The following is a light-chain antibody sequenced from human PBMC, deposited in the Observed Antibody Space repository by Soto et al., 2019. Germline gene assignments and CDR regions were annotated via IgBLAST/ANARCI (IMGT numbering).Light chain of an antibody. Sequence: QSALTQPASVSASPGQSISISCTGTTNDVGAFDYVSWYQQHPGKPPKLIVYEGTKRPSGVSNRFSGSKSGNPASLTISGLQAEDEANYYCCSYAGTATVFGTGTKLTVL. J-gene: IGLJ1*01. CDR2: EGT. V-gene: IGLV2-23*03. CDR1: TNDVGAFDY. CDR3: CSYAGTATV.